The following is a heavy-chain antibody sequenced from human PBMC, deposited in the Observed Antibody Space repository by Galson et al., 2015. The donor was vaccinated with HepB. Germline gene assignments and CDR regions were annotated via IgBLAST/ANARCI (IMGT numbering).Heavy chain of an antibody. CDR2: IIPILGIA. D-gene: IGHD3-22*01. J-gene: IGHJ4*02. CDR1: GGTFSSYA. CDR3: ASLYDSSGYPDY. Sequence: VKVSCKASGGTFSSYAISWVRQAPGQGLEWMGRIIPILGIANYAQKFQGRVTITADKSTSTAYMELSSLRSEDTAVYYCASLYDSSGYPDYWGQGTLVTVSS. V-gene: IGHV1-69*04.